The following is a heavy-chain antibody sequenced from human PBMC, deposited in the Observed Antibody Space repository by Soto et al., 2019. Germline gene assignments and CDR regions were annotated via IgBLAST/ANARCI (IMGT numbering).Heavy chain of an antibody. Sequence: QVQLVQSGAEVKEPGSAVKVSCKAPADSFSSYGISWVRQAPGQGLEWMGGIIPIFGTTNYAEKFQGRVTITADESSNTAYMELSSLRSVDTALYYCARVFPDGWVEPGVVRGYLDTWGRGTLVTVSS. D-gene: IGHD3-3*01. J-gene: IGHJ4*02. CDR3: ARVFPDGWVEPGVVRGYLDT. CDR1: ADSFSSYG. V-gene: IGHV1-69*01. CDR2: IIPIFGTT.